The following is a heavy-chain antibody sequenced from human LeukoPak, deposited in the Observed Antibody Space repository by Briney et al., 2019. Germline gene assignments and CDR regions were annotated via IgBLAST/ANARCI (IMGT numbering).Heavy chain of an antibody. V-gene: IGHV1-69*04. CDR2: IIPILGIA. J-gene: IGHJ3*02. CDR1: GGTFSSYA. D-gene: IGHD2-2*01. Sequence: ASVKVSCKASGGTFSSYAISWVRQAPGQGLEWMGRIIPILGIANYAQKFQGRVTITADKSTSTAYMELGSLRSEDTAVYYCARTDGYCSSTSCFNDASDIWGQGTMVTVSS. CDR3: ARTDGYCSSTSCFNDASDI.